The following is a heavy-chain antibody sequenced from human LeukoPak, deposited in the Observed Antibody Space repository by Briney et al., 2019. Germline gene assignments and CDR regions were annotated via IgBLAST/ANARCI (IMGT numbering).Heavy chain of an antibody. V-gene: IGHV3-30-3*01. CDR3: ARGLKIVLRYFDPILVPLDY. CDR2: ISYDGSNK. D-gene: IGHD3-9*01. CDR1: GFTFSSYA. J-gene: IGHJ4*02. Sequence: GGSLRLSCAASGFTFSSYAMHWVRQAPGKGLEWVAVISYDGSNKYYADSVKGRFTISRDNSKNTLYLQMNSLRAEDTAVYYCARGLKIVLRYFDPILVPLDYWGQGTLVTVSS.